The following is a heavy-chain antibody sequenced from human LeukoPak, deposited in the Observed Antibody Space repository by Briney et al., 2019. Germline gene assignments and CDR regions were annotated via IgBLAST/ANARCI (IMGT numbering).Heavy chain of an antibody. CDR2: IYTSGGT. D-gene: IGHD5-18*01. V-gene: IGHV4-4*07. Sequence: SETLSLTCTVSGGSISSYYWSWIRQPAGKGLEWIGRIYTSGGTNYNPSLKSRVTMSVDTSKNQFSLKLSSVTAADTAVYYCARGPRMAWIQLPDAFDIWGQGTMVTVSS. CDR3: ARGPRMAWIQLPDAFDI. CDR1: GGSISSYY. J-gene: IGHJ3*02.